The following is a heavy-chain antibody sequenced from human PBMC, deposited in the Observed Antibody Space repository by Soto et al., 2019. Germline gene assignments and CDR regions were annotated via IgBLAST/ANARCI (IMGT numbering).Heavy chain of an antibody. D-gene: IGHD3-10*01. CDR1: GFTFSSYS. J-gene: IGHJ5*02. Sequence: PGGSLRLSCAASGFTFSSYSMTWVRQAPGKGLEWVSGISDSGGNTWYADSVKGRFTISRDNSKNTLFLQMNSLRAEDTAVYFCSKWPGFGDPWGKGSLVTVSS. V-gene: IGHV3-23*01. CDR2: ISDSGGNT. CDR3: SKWPGFGDP.